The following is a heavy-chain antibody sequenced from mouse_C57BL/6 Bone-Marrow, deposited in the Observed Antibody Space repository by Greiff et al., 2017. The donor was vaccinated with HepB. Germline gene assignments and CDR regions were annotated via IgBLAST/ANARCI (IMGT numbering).Heavy chain of an antibody. CDR2: INYDGSST. V-gene: IGHV5-16*01. J-gene: IGHJ4*01. Sequence: VQLKESEGGLVQPGSSMKLSCTASGFTFSDYYMAWVRQVPEKGLEWVANINYDGSSTYYLDSLKSRFIISRDNAKNILYLQMSSLKSEDTATYYCAREGYYYGSGVCAMDYWGQGTSVTVSS. CDR3: AREGYYYGSGVCAMDY. CDR1: GFTFSDYY. D-gene: IGHD1-1*01.